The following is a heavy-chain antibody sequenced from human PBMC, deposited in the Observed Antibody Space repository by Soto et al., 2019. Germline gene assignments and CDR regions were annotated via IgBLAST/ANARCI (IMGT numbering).Heavy chain of an antibody. V-gene: IGHV1-69*13. D-gene: IGHD3-22*01. J-gene: IGHJ4*02. CDR2: IIPIFGTA. CDR3: AREKISPPDYYDSSGLFDY. Sequence: GASVKVSCKASGGTFSSYAISWVRQAPGQGLEWMGGIIPIFGTANYAQKFQGRVTITADESTSTAYMELSSLRSEDTAVYYCAREKISPPDYYDSSGLFDYWGQGTLVTVSS. CDR1: GGTFSSYA.